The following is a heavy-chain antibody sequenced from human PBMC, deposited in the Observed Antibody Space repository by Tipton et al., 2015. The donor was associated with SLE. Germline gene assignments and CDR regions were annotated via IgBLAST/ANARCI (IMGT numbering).Heavy chain of an antibody. CDR2: IYYSGST. Sequence: GLVKPSETLSLTCTVSGGSISSYYWGWIRQPPGKGLEWIGSIYYSGSTNYNPSLKSRVTISVDTSKNQFSLKVSSVTAADTAVYYCARAVAGYGDSGWFDPWGQGTLVTVSS. D-gene: IGHD4-17*01. CDR1: GGSISSYY. CDR3: ARAVAGYGDSGWFDP. V-gene: IGHV4-59*12. J-gene: IGHJ5*02.